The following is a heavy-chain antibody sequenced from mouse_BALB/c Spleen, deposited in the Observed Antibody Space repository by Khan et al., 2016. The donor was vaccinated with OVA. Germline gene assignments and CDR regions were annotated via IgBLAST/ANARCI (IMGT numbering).Heavy chain of an antibody. CDR1: AFTFSNYG. Sequence: EVELVESGGDLVKPGGSLKLSCAASAFTFSNYGMSWVRQTPDKRLEWVATITNGGSYTYYPDSVKGRFTISSDNAKNTLYLQMSSLKSEDTARYYCARRGYDEAWFAYWGQGTLVTVSA. V-gene: IGHV5-6*01. D-gene: IGHD2-2*01. CDR2: ITNGGSYT. J-gene: IGHJ3*01. CDR3: ARRGYDEAWFAY.